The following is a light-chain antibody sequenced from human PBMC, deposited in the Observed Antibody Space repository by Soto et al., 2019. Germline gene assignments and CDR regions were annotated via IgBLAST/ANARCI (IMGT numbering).Light chain of an antibody. CDR3: QQYISSLT. J-gene: IGKJ1*01. Sequence: DIQMTQSPSTLSASIGDRVTITCRASQSISIWLAWYQQKPGRAPRLLIYKASSLESGVPSRFSGSGSGAEFTLTISSLQPDDFATYYSQQYISSLTFGQGTKVEVK. V-gene: IGKV1-5*03. CDR2: KAS. CDR1: QSISIW.